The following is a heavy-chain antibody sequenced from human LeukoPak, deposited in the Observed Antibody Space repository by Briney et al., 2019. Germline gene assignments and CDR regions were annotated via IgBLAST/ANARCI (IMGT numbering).Heavy chain of an antibody. D-gene: IGHD6-19*01. J-gene: IGHJ4*02. CDR3: AREYSSGWRAYYFDY. V-gene: IGHV1-69*13. CDR1: GGTFISYA. Sequence: GASVKVSCKASGGTFISYAISWVRQAPGQGLEWMGGIIPIFGTANYAQKFQGRVTITADESTSTAYMELSSLGSEDTAVYYCAREYSSGWRAYYFDYWGQGTLVTVSS. CDR2: IIPIFGTA.